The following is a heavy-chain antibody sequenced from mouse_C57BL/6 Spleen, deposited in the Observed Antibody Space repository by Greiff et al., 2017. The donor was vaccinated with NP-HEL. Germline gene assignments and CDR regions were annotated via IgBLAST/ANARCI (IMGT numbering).Heavy chain of an antibody. V-gene: IGHV3-6*01. D-gene: IGHD1-1*01. CDR3: ARDPPGSRFDY. Sequence: EVKLVESGPGLVKPSQSLSLTCSVTGYSITSGYFWNWIRQFPGNKLEWMGYISYDGSNNYNPSLKNRISITRDTSKNQFFLKLNSVTAEDTATYYCARDPPGSRFDYWGQGTTLTVSS. CDR1: GYSITSGYF. J-gene: IGHJ2*01. CDR2: ISYDGSN.